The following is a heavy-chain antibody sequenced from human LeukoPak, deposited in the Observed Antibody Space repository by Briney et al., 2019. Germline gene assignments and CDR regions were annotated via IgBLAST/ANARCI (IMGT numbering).Heavy chain of an antibody. CDR2: IYYSGST. J-gene: IGHJ4*02. Sequence: SETLSLTCTVSGGSISSSSYYWGWIRQPPGKGLEWIGSIYYSGSTYYNPSLKSRVTISVDTSKNQFSLKLSSVTAADTAVYYCARQLSNAGPIAARDYWGQGTLVTVSS. D-gene: IGHD6-13*01. CDR1: GGSISSSSYY. V-gene: IGHV4-39*01. CDR3: ARQLSNAGPIAARDY.